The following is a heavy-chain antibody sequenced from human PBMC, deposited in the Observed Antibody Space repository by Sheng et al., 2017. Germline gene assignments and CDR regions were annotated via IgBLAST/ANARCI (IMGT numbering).Heavy chain of an antibody. Sequence: QVQLVQSGAELKKPGASVKVSCKASGYTFTSYDIYWVRQAPGQGLEWIGWMNPNSGNTVYEQKFQGRVTITRDTSISTSYMELSRLRSEDTAVYYCARNFEGLGYWGQGTLVTVSS. J-gene: IGHJ4*02. CDR1: GYTFTSYD. CDR3: ARNFEGLGY. V-gene: IGHV1-8*03. D-gene: IGHD6-19*01. CDR2: MNPNSGNT.